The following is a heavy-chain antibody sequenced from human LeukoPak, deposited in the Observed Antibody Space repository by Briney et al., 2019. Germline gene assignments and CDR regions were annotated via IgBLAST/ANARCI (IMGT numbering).Heavy chain of an antibody. CDR2: IIPILGIA. Sequence: SVKVSCKASGGTFSSYTISWVRQVPGQGLEWMGRIIPILGIANYAQKFQGRDTITADKSTSTDYMELSSLRSEDTAVYYCARGIDSSGVDYWGQGTLVTVSS. J-gene: IGHJ4*02. D-gene: IGHD6-19*01. CDR3: ARGIDSSGVDY. CDR1: GGTFSSYT. V-gene: IGHV1-69*02.